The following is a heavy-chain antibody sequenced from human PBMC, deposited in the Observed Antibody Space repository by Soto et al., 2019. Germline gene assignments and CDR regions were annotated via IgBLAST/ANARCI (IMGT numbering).Heavy chain of an antibody. CDR2: IKQDGSEK. J-gene: IGHJ6*03. CDR1: GFTISSYW. Sequence: EVQLVESGGGVVQPGGSLRLSCAASGFTISSYWMTWVRQAPGKGLEWVANIKQDGSEKYYVDSLKGRFTISRDNAKNSLYLQMNTLRAEDTAVYYCTRSQYYYHMEVWGKGTTVTVSS. V-gene: IGHV3-7*01. CDR3: TRSQYYYHMEV.